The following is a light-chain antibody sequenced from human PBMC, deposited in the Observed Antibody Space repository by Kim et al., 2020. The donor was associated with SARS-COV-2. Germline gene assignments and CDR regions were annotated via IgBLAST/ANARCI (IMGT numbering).Light chain of an antibody. CDR2: EDN. V-gene: IGLV6-57*02. CDR1: SGSIASNY. J-gene: IGLJ3*02. CDR3: QSYDSSNQV. Sequence: NFMLTQPHSVSESPGKTVTISCTGSSGSIASNYVQWYQQRPGSAPTTVIYEDNQRPSGVPDQFSGSIDSSSNSASLTISGLKTEDEADYFCQSYDSSNQVFGGGTQLTVL.